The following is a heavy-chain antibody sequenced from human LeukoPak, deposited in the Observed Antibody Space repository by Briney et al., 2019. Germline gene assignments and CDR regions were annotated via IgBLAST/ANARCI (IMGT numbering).Heavy chain of an antibody. CDR3: ARGSGDWTYYFDY. CDR2: TYHGGTA. V-gene: IGHV4-38-2*02. J-gene: IGHJ4*02. D-gene: IGHD2-21*02. CDR1: GYSISRGYL. Sequence: PSETLSLTCTVSGYSISRGYLWGWIRPPPGKGLEWIGSTYHGGTAYSNPSLKSRVIISEDTSKNQFSLKLSSVTAADTAVYYCARGSGDWTYYFDYWGQGTLVTVSS.